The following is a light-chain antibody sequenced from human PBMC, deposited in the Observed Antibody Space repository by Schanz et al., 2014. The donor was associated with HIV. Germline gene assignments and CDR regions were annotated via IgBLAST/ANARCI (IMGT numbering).Light chain of an antibody. V-gene: IGLV1-40*01. CDR1: TSNIGAGFD. CDR3: QSYDNSLSGSWV. CDR2: ENI. Sequence: QSVLTQPPSVSGAPGQRITISCTGSTSNIGAGFDVHWYQQLPGAAPKLLIYENINRPSGVPDRFSASKSGTSASLAITGLQAEDEADYYCQSYDNSLSGSWVFGGGTKLTVL. J-gene: IGLJ3*02.